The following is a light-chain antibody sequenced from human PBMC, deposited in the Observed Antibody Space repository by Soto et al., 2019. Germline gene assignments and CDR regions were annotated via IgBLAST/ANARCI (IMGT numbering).Light chain of an antibody. CDR3: QQYGTSPRWT. CDR1: QNIGTY. CDR2: GAS. V-gene: IGKV3-20*01. Sequence: IVLTQSPGTLSLPPGERATLSCRASQNIGTYLAWYQHKPGQAPSVLIFGASTRANGVPDRFSGSGSGTDFTLTISRLDPADFAVYYCQQYGTSPRWTFGQGTKVEIK. J-gene: IGKJ1*01.